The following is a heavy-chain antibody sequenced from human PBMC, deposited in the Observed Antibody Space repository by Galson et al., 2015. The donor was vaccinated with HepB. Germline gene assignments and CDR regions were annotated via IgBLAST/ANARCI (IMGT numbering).Heavy chain of an antibody. J-gene: IGHJ5*02. CDR2: ISYDGSNK. CDR1: GFTFSSYG. CDR3: AKDMMEEPAATYDMWFDP. D-gene: IGHD6-13*01. Sequence: SLRLSCATSGFTFSSYGLHWVRQAPGKGLEWVAVISYDGSNKYYADSVKGRFTISRDNSKNTLYLQMNSLRAEDTAVYFCAKDMMEEPAATYDMWFDPWGQGTLVTVSS. V-gene: IGHV3-30*18.